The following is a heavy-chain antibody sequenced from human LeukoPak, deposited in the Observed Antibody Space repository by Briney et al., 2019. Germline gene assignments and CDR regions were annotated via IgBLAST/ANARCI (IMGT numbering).Heavy chain of an antibody. D-gene: IGHD3-22*01. CDR2: ISYDGSNK. J-gene: IGHJ6*02. CDR3: ARVFSSGYYYGMDV. CDR1: GFTFSDYA. Sequence: GRSLRLSCAATGFTFSDYAMHWVRQAPGKGLEWVAVISYDGSNKYYADSVKGRFTISRDNSKNTLYLQMNSLRAEDTAVYYCARVFSSGYYYGMDVWGQGTTVTVSS. V-gene: IGHV3-30*04.